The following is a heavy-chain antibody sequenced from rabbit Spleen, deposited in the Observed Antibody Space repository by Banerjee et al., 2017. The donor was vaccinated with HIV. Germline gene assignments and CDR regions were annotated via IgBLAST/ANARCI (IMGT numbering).Heavy chain of an antibody. J-gene: IGHJ4*01. Sequence: QEQLEESGGDLVKPEGSLTLTCTASGFSFSSHYYMCWVRQAPGKGLEWIACIYAGSSGDTFYASWAKGRFTISKTSSSTVTLQMTSLTAADTATYFCARGEVYADYAGFGYATLHDFNLWGPGTLVTVS. D-gene: IGHD6-1*01. CDR3: ARGEVYADYAGFGYATLHDFNL. CDR2: IYAGSSGDT. CDR1: GFSFSSHYY. V-gene: IGHV1S45*01.